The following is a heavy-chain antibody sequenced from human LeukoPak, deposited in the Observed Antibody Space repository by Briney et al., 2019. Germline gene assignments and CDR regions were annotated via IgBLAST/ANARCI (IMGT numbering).Heavy chain of an antibody. J-gene: IGHJ5*02. Sequence: SETLSLTCSVSGGSLSPSYWSWIRQPPGKGLEWVGFVFYRGSTNYNPSLKSRVTISVDTSKNQFSLKVTSVTAADTAIYYCARLQLEAGRLWWLHPLGQGTLVTVSS. CDR3: ARLQLEAGRLWWLHP. D-gene: IGHD6-13*01. V-gene: IGHV4-59*01. CDR1: GGSLSPSY. CDR2: VFYRGST.